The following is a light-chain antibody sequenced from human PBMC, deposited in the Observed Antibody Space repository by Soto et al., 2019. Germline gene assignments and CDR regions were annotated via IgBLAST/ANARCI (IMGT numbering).Light chain of an antibody. J-gene: IGLJ1*01. CDR2: EVS. Sequence: QSARTQPPSASGSPGQSVTTSCTGTSSDVGGYNYVSWYQQHPGKAPKLMIYEVSKRPSGVPDRFSGSKSGNTASLTVSGLQAEDEADYYCSSYAGSNIYVFGTGTKVTVL. V-gene: IGLV2-8*01. CDR1: SSDVGGYNY. CDR3: SSYAGSNIYV.